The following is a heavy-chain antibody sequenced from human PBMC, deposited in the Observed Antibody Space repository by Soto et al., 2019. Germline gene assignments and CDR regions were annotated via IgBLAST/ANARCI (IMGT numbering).Heavy chain of an antibody. CDR2: IWYDGSNK. CDR3: ARDYSSSWPNWFDP. Sequence: VAVIWYDGSNKYYADSVKGRFTISRDNSKNTLYLQMNSLRAEDTAVYYCARDYSSSWPNWFDPWGQGTLVTVSS. D-gene: IGHD6-13*01. V-gene: IGHV3-33*01. J-gene: IGHJ5*02.